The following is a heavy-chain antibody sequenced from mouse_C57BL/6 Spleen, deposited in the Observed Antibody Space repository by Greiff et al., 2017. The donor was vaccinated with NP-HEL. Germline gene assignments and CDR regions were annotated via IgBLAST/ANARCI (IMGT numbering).Heavy chain of an antibody. D-gene: IGHD3-1*01. V-gene: IGHV7-3*01. Sequence: EVKVVESGGGLVQPGGSLSLSCAASGFTFTDYYMSWVRQPPGKALEWLGFIRNKANGYTTEYSASVKGRFTISRDNSQSILYLQMNALRAEDSATYYCARSIGAMDYWGQGTSVTVSS. CDR3: ARSIGAMDY. J-gene: IGHJ4*01. CDR2: IRNKANGYTT. CDR1: GFTFTDYY.